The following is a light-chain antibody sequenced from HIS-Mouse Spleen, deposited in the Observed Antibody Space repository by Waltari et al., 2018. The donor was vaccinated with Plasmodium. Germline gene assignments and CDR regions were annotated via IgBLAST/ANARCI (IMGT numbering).Light chain of an antibody. Sequence: QSALTQPRSVSGSPGQSVTISCTGTSSCVGGYHYVSWYQQHPGKAPKLMIYDVSKRPSGVPDRFSGSKSGNTASLTISGLQAEDEADYYCCSYAGSYTFVFGTGTKVTVL. V-gene: IGLV2-11*01. J-gene: IGLJ1*01. CDR2: DVS. CDR3: CSYAGSYTFV. CDR1: SSCVGGYHY.